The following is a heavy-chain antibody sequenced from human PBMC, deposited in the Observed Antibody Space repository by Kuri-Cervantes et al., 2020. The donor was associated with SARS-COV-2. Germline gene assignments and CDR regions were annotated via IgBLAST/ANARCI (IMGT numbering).Heavy chain of an antibody. V-gene: IGHV4-34*01. J-gene: IGHJ5*02. D-gene: IGHD2-15*01. CDR1: GGSFSGYY. Sequence: SETLSLTCAVYGGSFSGYYWSWIRQPPGKGLEWIGEINHSGSTNYNPSLKSRVTISVDTSKNQFSLKLSSVTAADTAAYYCARGSSGNIVVVVAAYNWFDPWGQGTLVTVSS. CDR3: ARGSSGNIVVVVAAYNWFDP. CDR2: INHSGST.